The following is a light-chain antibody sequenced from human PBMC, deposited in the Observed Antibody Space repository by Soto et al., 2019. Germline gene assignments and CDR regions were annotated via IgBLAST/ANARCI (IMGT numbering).Light chain of an antibody. CDR2: GAS. Sequence: ETVLTQSPGTLSLSPGERATLSCRASQTIRSNYLAWYRQTPGQAPRLLIYGASNRDTGIADRFSGSGSGTAFTLIISRLEPEDFALYYCQQYGSSPWTFGQGTKVEIK. CDR1: QTIRSNY. CDR3: QQYGSSPWT. V-gene: IGKV3-20*01. J-gene: IGKJ1*01.